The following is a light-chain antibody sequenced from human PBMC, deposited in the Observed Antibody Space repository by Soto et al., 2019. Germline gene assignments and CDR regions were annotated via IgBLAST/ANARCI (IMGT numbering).Light chain of an antibody. CDR3: QQYDNLAIT. V-gene: IGKV1-33*01. CDR2: DAS. Sequence: DIQLTQKQSSLSASVGDRVTITCQASQDISNYLNWYQQKPGKAPKLLIYDASNLETGVPSRFSGSGSGTDFTFTISSLQPEDIATYYCQQYDNLAITFGQGTRLEIK. J-gene: IGKJ5*01. CDR1: QDISNY.